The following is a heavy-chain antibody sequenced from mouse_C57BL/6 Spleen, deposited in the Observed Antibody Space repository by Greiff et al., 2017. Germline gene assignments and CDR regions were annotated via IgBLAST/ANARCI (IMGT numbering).Heavy chain of an antibody. J-gene: IGHJ4*01. Sequence: EVQLQQSGPELVKPGASVKISCKASGYTFTDYYINWVKQSHGKSLEWIGDINPNNGGTSYNQKFKGKATLTVDKSSSTAYMELRSLTSEDSAVYYCAGAMGLRRRDCAMDYWGQGTSVTVSS. CDR3: AGAMGLRRRDCAMDY. CDR1: GYTFTDYY. D-gene: IGHD2-4*01. CDR2: INPNNGGT. V-gene: IGHV1-26*01.